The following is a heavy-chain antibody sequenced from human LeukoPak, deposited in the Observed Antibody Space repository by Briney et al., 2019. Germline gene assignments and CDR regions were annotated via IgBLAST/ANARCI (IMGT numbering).Heavy chain of an antibody. CDR3: AASEQGQVLRYFDWCPRFDY. CDR2: IYYSGST. V-gene: IGHV4-59*01. J-gene: IGHJ4*02. CDR1: GGSFSGYY. D-gene: IGHD3-9*01. Sequence: SETLSLTCAVYGGSFSGYYWSWIRQPPGKGLEWIGYIYYSGSTNYNPSLKSRVTISVDTSKNQFSLKLSSVTAADTAVYYCAASEQGQVLRYFDWCPRFDYWGQGTLVTVSS.